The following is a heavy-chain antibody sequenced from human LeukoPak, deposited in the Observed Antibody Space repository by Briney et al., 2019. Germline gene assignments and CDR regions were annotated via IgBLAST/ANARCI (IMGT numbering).Heavy chain of an antibody. J-gene: IGHJ4*02. CDR2: INSDGSRT. CDR3: ASGAYYHDF. D-gene: IGHD3-22*01. Sequence: GGSLRLSCAASGFTLSSYWMHWVRQVPGKGLVWVSRINSDGSRTEYADSVKGRFTISRDNAKNTLYMQMNSLRAEDTAVYYCASGAYYHDFWGQGTLVTVSS. CDR1: GFTLSSYW. V-gene: IGHV3-74*03.